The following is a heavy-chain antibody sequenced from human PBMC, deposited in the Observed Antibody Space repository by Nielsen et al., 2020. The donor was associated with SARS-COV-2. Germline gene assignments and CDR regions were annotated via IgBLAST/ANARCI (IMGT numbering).Heavy chain of an antibody. CDR1: GFTFSTYT. J-gene: IGHJ6*02. CDR2: ISYDGSNQ. Sequence: LSLTCAGSGFTFSTYTMHWVRQAPGNGLEWVALISYDGSNQYYADSVKGRFTISRDNSKDTLYLQMNSLRAEDTAVYYCAKRGRSGGSLLVSYYYYYGMDVWGQGTTVTVSS. D-gene: IGHD2-15*01. CDR3: AKRGRSGGSLLVSYYYYYGMDV. V-gene: IGHV3-30-3*02.